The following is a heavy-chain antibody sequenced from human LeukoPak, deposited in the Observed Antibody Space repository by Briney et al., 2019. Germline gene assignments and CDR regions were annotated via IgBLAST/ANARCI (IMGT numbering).Heavy chain of an antibody. J-gene: IGHJ4*02. V-gene: IGHV5-51*01. D-gene: IGHD6-19*01. CDR3: ATSRRSGWYFDY. CDR1: GYRFNTYW. CDR2: IYPGDSDI. Sequence: GESLKISCKGSGYRFNTYWIGWVRQMPGKGLEWMGIIYPGDSDIAYSPSFQGQVTISADKSITTAYLQWSSLKASDTAMYYCATSRRSGWYFDYWGQGTLVTVSS.